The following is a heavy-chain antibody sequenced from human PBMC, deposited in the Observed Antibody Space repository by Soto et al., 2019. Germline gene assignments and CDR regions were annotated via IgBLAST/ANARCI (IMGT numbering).Heavy chain of an antibody. V-gene: IGHV1-24*01. D-gene: IGHD5-18*01. CDR2: FDPEDGET. J-gene: IGHJ6*02. Sequence: RASVKVSCKVSGYTLTELSMHWVRQAPGKGLEWMGGFDPEDGETIYAQKFQGRVTMTEDTSTDTAYMELSSLRSEDTAVYYCATDRPPTMQLWAGDYYYGMDVWGQGTTVTVSS. CDR1: GYTLTELS. CDR3: ATDRPPTMQLWAGDYYYGMDV.